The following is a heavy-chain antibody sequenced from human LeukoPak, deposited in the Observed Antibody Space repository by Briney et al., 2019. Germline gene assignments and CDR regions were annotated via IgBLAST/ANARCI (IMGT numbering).Heavy chain of an antibody. J-gene: IGHJ5*02. V-gene: IGHV3-23*01. CDR1: GFTFSSYA. D-gene: IGHD2-15*01. Sequence: GGSLRLSCAASGFTFSSYAMAWARQTPGKELEWVSTVVGGGTTFYADSVRGRFTISRDNSKNTLYLQMNSLRGDGTAVYYCAKYGVVLPPSSHIPHWFDPWGRGSLVTVSS. CDR3: AKYGVVLPPSSHIPHWFDP. CDR2: VVGGGTT.